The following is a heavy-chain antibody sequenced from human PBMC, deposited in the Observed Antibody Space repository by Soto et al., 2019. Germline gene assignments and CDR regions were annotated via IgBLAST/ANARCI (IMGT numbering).Heavy chain of an antibody. J-gene: IGHJ4*02. Sequence: SETLSLTCTVSGGSVSSGSYYWSWIRQPPGKGLEWIGYIYYSGSTNYNPSLKSRVTISVDTSKNQFSLKLSSVTAADTAVYYCARDMGSGSSSWYYYYWGQGTLVTVSS. D-gene: IGHD6-13*01. CDR3: ARDMGSGSSSWYYYY. CDR2: IYYSGST. CDR1: GGSVSSGSYY. V-gene: IGHV4-61*01.